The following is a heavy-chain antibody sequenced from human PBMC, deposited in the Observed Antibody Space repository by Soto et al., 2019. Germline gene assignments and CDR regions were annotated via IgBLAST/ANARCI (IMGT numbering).Heavy chain of an antibody. CDR2: INPNSGNI. D-gene: IGHD3-10*01. CDR1: GDTFTTYD. CDR3: ARGRASGSYYILDY. J-gene: IGHJ4*02. Sequence: ASVKVSCKASGDTFTTYDINWVRQATGHGLEWMGWINPNSGNIGYAQRFQGRVTMTRDTAIRTAYMEVSSLRSDDTAVYYCARGRASGSYYILDYWGQGTLVPVYS. V-gene: IGHV1-8*01.